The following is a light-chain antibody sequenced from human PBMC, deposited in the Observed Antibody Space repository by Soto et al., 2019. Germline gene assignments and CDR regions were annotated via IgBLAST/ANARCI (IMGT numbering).Light chain of an antibody. V-gene: IGKV3-20*01. CDR2: GAS. Sequence: ENVLTQSPGTLSLSPGERATLSCRASQSVSSSYLAWYQQKPGQAPRLLIYGASSRATGIPDRFSSSGSGTDFSLTISRLEPEDFAVYYCQQYGSSPPITFGQGTRLEIK. CDR1: QSVSSSY. CDR3: QQYGSSPPIT. J-gene: IGKJ5*01.